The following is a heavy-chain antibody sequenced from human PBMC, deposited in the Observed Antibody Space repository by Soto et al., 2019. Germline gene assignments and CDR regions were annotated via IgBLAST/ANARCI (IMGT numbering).Heavy chain of an antibody. Sequence: SVKVSCKASGGTFRNYAISWVRQAPGQGLEWMGGIIPIIGEPNYAQKFQGRVTITADESTSTAYMELSSLRSEDTAVYYCARDSRRADNWNYDLPFYYYYGMDVSGQGTTVTVSS. V-gene: IGHV1-69*13. D-gene: IGHD1-7*01. J-gene: IGHJ6*02. CDR3: ARDSRRADNWNYDLPFYYYYGMDV. CDR1: GGTFRNYA. CDR2: IIPIIGEP.